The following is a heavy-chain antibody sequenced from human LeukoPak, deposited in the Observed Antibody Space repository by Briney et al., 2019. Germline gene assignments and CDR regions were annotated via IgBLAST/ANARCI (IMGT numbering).Heavy chain of an antibody. D-gene: IGHD6-6*01. Sequence: GGSLRLSCAASGFTFSSYAMSWVRQAPGKGLEWVSAISGSGGSTYYADSVKGRFTISRDNSKNTLYLQMNSLRAEDTAVYYCAKDFGKYSSSSKFDYWGQGTLVTVSS. V-gene: IGHV3-23*01. CDR3: AKDFGKYSSSSKFDY. CDR2: ISGSGGST. J-gene: IGHJ4*02. CDR1: GFTFSSYA.